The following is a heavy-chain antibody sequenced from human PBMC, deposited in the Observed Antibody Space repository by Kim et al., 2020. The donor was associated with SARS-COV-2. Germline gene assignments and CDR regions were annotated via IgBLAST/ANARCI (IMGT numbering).Heavy chain of an antibody. J-gene: IGHJ4*02. CDR1: GFTFSSYS. Sequence: GGSLRLSCAASGFTFSSYSMNWVRQAPGKGLEWVSSISSSSSYIYYADSLKGRFTISRDNAKNSLYLQMNSLRAEDTAVYYCARPQLGIGIAYWGQGTLVTVSS. D-gene: IGHD7-27*01. CDR2: ISSSSSYI. CDR3: ARPQLGIGIAY. V-gene: IGHV3-21*01.